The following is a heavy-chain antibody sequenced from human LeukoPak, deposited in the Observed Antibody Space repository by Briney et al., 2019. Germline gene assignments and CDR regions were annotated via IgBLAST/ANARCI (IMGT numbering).Heavy chain of an antibody. D-gene: IGHD6-19*01. J-gene: IGHJ4*02. CDR2: ARFDGGNR. V-gene: IGHV3-30*02. CDR3: ARESRQWLVLGGVDY. Sequence: GGSLRLSCAASGFTFSTYGMHWVRQAPGKGLEWVAFARFDGGNRYHADSVKGRFTISRDSAKNSLYLQMNSLRAEDTAVYYCARESRQWLVLGGVDYWGQGTLVTVSS. CDR1: GFTFSTYG.